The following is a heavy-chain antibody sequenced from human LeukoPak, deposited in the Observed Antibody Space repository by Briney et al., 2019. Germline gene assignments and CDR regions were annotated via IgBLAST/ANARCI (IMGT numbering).Heavy chain of an antibody. Sequence: GGSLRLSCAASGFTFSSYSMNWVRQAPGKGLEWVSYISSSSSTIYYAASVKGRFTISRDNAKNSLYLQLSSLRAEDTAVYYCARDPLIWGPGPLVTVSS. J-gene: IGHJ4*01. CDR2: ISSSSSTI. D-gene: IGHD2-21*01. CDR1: GFTFSSYS. V-gene: IGHV3-48*01. CDR3: ARDPLI.